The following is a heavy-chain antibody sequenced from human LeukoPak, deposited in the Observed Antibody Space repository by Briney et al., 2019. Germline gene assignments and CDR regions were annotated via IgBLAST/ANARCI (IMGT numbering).Heavy chain of an antibody. J-gene: IGHJ6*02. CDR2: INPNSGGT. V-gene: IGHV1-2*02. CDR1: GYTFTGYY. CDR3: ARAEYQLLYQYYYYGMDV. D-gene: IGHD2-2*02. Sequence: ASVTVSCTASGYTFTGYYMHWVRQAPGQGLEWMGWINPNSGGTNYAQKFQGRVTMTRDTSISTAYMELSRLRSDDTAVYYCARAEYQLLYQYYYYGMDVWGQGTTVTVSS.